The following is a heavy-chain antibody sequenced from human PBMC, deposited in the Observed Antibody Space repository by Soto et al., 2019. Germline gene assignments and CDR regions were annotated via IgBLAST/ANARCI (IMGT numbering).Heavy chain of an antibody. D-gene: IGHD1-20*01. CDR3: ARRNNWNRYGMDV. CDR2: IYPGDSDP. V-gene: IGHV5-51*01. J-gene: IGHJ6*02. Sequence: GESLKISCKGSGYSFTSYWIGWVRQMPGKGLEWMGIIYPGDSDPRYSPSFQGQVTISADKSISTAYLQWSSLKASDTAMYYCARRNNWNRYGMDVWGQGTTVPVSS. CDR1: GYSFTSYW.